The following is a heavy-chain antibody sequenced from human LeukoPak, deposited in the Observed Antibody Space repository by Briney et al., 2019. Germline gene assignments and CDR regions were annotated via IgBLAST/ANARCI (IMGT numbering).Heavy chain of an antibody. CDR2: IIPILGIA. Sequence: SVKVSCKASGGTFSSYTISWVRQAPGQGLEWMGRIIPILGIANYAQKFQGRVTITTDESTSTAYMELSSLRSGDTAVYYCARDRVGSYFRLGLVGNAFDIWGQGTMVTVSS. CDR3: ARDRVGSYFRLGLVGNAFDI. CDR1: GGTFSSYT. J-gene: IGHJ3*02. V-gene: IGHV1-69*16. D-gene: IGHD1-26*01.